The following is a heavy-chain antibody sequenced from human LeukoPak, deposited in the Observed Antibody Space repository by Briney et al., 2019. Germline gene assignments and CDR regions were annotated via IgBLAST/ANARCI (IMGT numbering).Heavy chain of an antibody. J-gene: IGHJ6*03. Sequence: GGSLRLSCAASGFTFSNYGMNWVRQAPGKGLEWVSGISGSGGSTYHADSVKGRFTISRDDSKNTLYLQMNSLRAEDTAVYYCAKIRRRYDFWTGYYEEEVDYMDVWGKGTTVTVSS. D-gene: IGHD3-3*01. CDR1: GFTFSNYG. CDR3: AKIRRRYDFWTGYYEEEVDYMDV. V-gene: IGHV3-23*01. CDR2: ISGSGGST.